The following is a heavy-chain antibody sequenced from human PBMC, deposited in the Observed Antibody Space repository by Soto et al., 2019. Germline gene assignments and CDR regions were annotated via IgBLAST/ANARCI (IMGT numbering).Heavy chain of an antibody. CDR2: IYWNDDK. CDR1: GFSLSTSAVG. D-gene: IGHD6-19*01. V-gene: IGHV2-5*01. CDR3: APGSGSLSDS. Sequence: QITLKESGPTLLKPTQTLTLTCTFSGFSLSTSAVGVNWIRPPPGKALEWLALIYWNDDKHYSPSLSGRLTIPKDTSKNQVVLTMTNMSPVDTATYYCAPGSGSLSDSWGQGILVTVSS. J-gene: IGHJ4*02.